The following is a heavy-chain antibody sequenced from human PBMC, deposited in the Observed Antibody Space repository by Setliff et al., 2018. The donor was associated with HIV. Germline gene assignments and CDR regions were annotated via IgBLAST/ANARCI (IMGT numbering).Heavy chain of an antibody. Sequence: LSLTCAVYGGSFSGYYWSWIRQPPGKGLEWIGEINHSGSTNYNPSLKSRVTISVDTSKNQFSLKLSSVTAADTAVYYCAREAPGEVRGVIIPFIDYWGQGTLVTVSS. CDR2: INHSGST. V-gene: IGHV4-34*01. D-gene: IGHD3-10*01. J-gene: IGHJ4*02. CDR1: GGSFSGYY. CDR3: AREAPGEVRGVIIPFIDY.